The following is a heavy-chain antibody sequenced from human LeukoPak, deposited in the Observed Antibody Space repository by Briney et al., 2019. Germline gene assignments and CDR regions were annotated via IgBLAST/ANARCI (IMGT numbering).Heavy chain of an antibody. Sequence: GGSLRLSCAASGFTFPSYAMSWVRQAPGRGLEWVSVISGSGDSTYYADSVKGRFTISRDNSKNTLYVQISSLRAEDTATYYCATGDGSGTNYFYYYGMDVWGQGTRVTVSS. V-gene: IGHV3-23*01. CDR2: ISGSGDST. J-gene: IGHJ6*02. D-gene: IGHD3-10*01. CDR1: GFTFPSYA. CDR3: ATGDGSGTNYFYYYGMDV.